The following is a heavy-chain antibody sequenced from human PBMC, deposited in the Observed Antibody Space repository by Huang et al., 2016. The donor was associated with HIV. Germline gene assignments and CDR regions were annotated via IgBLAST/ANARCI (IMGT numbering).Heavy chain of an antibody. CDR2: VRSKAFGGAS. D-gene: IGHD4-17*01. CDR1: GFIFNDFA. Sequence: QLVESGGDSVQSGRSLRLSCRGSGFIFNDFAIEWFRQSPGKGLEWIGFVRSKAFGGASKSAPSVKDRFTVSRDEAKNVAFLQMDNLQVDDTAIYYCSPSGDDYFYFYMDVWGNGTTVIVS. CDR3: SPSGDDYFYFYMDV. J-gene: IGHJ6*03. V-gene: IGHV3-49*03.